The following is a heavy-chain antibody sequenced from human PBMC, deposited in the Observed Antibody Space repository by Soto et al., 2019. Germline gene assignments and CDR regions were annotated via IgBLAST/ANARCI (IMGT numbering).Heavy chain of an antibody. J-gene: IGHJ6*02. CDR1: GYTFTGYY. D-gene: IGHD1-26*01. CDR3: AKGGAIVAAGTRVYLYNAMDV. CDR2: INPNSGDT. Sequence: GASVKFSCKASGYTFTGYYVHWVRHAPGQGLEWMGWINPNSGDTYLAQRFQGRVTMNSDTSIGTAYMELRGLTSDDTAEYYCAKGGAIVAAGTRVYLYNAMDVWGQGTTVTVSS. V-gene: IGHV1-2*02.